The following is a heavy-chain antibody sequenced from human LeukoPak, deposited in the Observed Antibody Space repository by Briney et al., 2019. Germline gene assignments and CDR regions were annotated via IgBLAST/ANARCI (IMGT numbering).Heavy chain of an antibody. D-gene: IGHD3-10*01. V-gene: IGHV4-34*01. CDR1: GGSFSGYY. J-gene: IGHJ4*02. Sequence: SETLSLTCAVYGGSFSGYYWSWIRQPPGKGLEWIGEINHSGSTNYNPSLKSRVTISVDTSKNQFSLKLSSVTAADTAVYYCATGCSVESETGMVRGVSYFDYWGQGTLVTVSS. CDR3: ATGCSVESETGMVRGVSYFDY. CDR2: INHSGST.